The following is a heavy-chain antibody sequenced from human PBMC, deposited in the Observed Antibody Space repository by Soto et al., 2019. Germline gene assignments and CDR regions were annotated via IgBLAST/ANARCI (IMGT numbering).Heavy chain of an antibody. V-gene: IGHV2-5*01. J-gene: IGHJ5*02. CDR3: ARLLSSALYSYDL. Sequence: QITLKESGPTLVKPTQTLTLTCTLSGFSRSTSGVAVGWIRQPPGKALEWLGHIYWNDDKYYSTSLKSRLSLTKDTSKNQVVLTMTNVDPVDTGTYYCARLLSSALYSYDLWGQGTLVTVSS. D-gene: IGHD3-22*01. CDR1: GFSRSTSGVA. CDR2: IYWNDDK.